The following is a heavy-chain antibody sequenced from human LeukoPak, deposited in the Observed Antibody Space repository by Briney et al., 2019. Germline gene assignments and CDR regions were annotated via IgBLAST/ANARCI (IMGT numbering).Heavy chain of an antibody. D-gene: IGHD3/OR15-3a*01. Sequence: GGSLRLSCAASGFTFSSYGMHWVRQAPGKGLEWVAVISYDGSNKYYTDSVKGRFTISRDNSKNTLFLQMNSLRAEDTAVYYCAKDSGLVRIYYYYGMDVWGQGTTVTVSS. V-gene: IGHV3-30*18. CDR1: GFTFSSYG. CDR2: ISYDGSNK. CDR3: AKDSGLVRIYYYYGMDV. J-gene: IGHJ6*02.